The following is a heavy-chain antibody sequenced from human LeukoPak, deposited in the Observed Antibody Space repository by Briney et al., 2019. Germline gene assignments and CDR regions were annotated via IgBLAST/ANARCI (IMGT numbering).Heavy chain of an antibody. D-gene: IGHD2-15*01. J-gene: IGHJ4*02. V-gene: IGHV3-7*01. Sequence: GGSLRLSCAASGFTFSSYWMSWVRQAPGEGLEWVANTKQDGSEKYYVDSVKGRFTISRDNAKNSLYLQMNSLRAEDTAVYYCARTPRYCSGGSCYNFDYWGQGTLVTVSS. CDR1: GFTFSSYW. CDR2: TKQDGSEK. CDR3: ARTPRYCSGGSCYNFDY.